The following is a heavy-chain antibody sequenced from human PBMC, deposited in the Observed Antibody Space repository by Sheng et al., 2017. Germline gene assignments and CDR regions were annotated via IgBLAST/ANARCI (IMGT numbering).Heavy chain of an antibody. V-gene: IGHV3-30*03. CDR2: LAHDGSNK. D-gene: IGHD3-10*01. J-gene: IGHJ4*02. CDR1: GFIFSNYG. Sequence: QVQLVESGGGAVQPGRSLRLSCAASGFIFSNYGMNWVRQAPGKGLEWLAVLAHDGSNKYYADSVKGRFTISRDNSKNTLYLQMNSLRVEDTAVCYCAGSYYGSGRNYYWGQGTLVTVSS. CDR3: AGSYYGSGRNYY.